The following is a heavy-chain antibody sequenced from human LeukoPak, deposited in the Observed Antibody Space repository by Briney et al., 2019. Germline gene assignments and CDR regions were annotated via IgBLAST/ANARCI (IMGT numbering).Heavy chain of an antibody. CDR1: GFTFSGFW. CDR3: ARSSYSSSSSV. D-gene: IGHD6-6*01. V-gene: IGHV3-7*05. CDR2: INSDGSEG. Sequence: GGSLRLSCAVSGFTFSGFWMSWSRQAPGKGLEWVASINSDGSEGYYADVVKGRFTISRDNAKNSLYLQINSLRAEDTAVYYCARSSYSSSSSVWGQGTLVTVSS. J-gene: IGHJ4*02.